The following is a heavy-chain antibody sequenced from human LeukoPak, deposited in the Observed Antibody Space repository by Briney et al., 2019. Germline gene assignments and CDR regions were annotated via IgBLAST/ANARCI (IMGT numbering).Heavy chain of an antibody. V-gene: IGHV3-30*18. CDR3: AKDLSNWNDVTTPDY. D-gene: IGHD1-1*01. Sequence: GGSLRLSCAASGFTFSSYSMNWVRQAPGKGLEWASFISFDGSNKYYADSVMGRFTISRDNSKNTLYLQMNSLRSEDTALYFCAKDLSNWNDVTTPDYWGQGTLVTVSS. CDR2: ISFDGSNK. J-gene: IGHJ4*02. CDR1: GFTFSSYS.